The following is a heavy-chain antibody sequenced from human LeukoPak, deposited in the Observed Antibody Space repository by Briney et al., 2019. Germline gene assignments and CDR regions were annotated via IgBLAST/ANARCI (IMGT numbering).Heavy chain of an antibody. CDR1: GGSISSYY. J-gene: IGHJ3*02. CDR3: ARDSPFEWAVFGDSFDI. V-gene: IGHV4-59*01. Sequence: SETLSLTCTVSGGSISSYYWSWIRQSPGKVLEWVGHIHYSGSTNYNFSLESRVTMSMDTSKSQISLKLSSVTAADTAVYYCARDSPFEWAVFGDSFDIWGQGTVVTVSS. D-gene: IGHD3-3*01. CDR2: IHYSGST.